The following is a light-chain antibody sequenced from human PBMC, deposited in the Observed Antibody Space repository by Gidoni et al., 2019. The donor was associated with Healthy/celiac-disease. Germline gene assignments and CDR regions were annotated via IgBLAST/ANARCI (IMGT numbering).Light chain of an antibody. CDR2: SNN. J-gene: IGLJ2*01. CDR3: AAWDDSLNGVV. V-gene: IGLV1-44*01. Sequence: QSVLTQPPSASGTPGQRAAISCSGSRSNIGSNTVNWYQQHPGTAPKLLIYSNNHRPSVVPYRFSGSNSGTSASLAISGLQSEDEADYYCAAWDDSLNGVVFGGGTKLTVL. CDR1: RSNIGSNT.